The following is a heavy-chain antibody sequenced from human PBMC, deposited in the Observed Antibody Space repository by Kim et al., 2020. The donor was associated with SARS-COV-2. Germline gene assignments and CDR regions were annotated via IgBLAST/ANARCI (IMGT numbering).Heavy chain of an antibody. CDR3: ARDLGLWFGEFPWYFDL. Sequence: VKGRFTISRDNAKNSLYLQMNSLRAEDTAVYYCARDLGLWFGEFPWYFDLWGRGTLVTVSS. J-gene: IGHJ2*01. D-gene: IGHD3-10*01. V-gene: IGHV3-11*05.